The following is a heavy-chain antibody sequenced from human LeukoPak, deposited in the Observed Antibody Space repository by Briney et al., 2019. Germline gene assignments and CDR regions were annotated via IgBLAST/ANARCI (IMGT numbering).Heavy chain of an antibody. Sequence: PGGSLRLSCAASGFTFSSYGMNWVRQAPGKGLEWVSSITASSTAIYSADSVKGRFTISRDNAKNFLYLQMNSLRAEDTAVYYCARTYYDILTGYNPYFDYWGQGILVTVSS. CDR3: ARTYYDILTGYNPYFDY. J-gene: IGHJ4*02. CDR2: ITASSTAI. V-gene: IGHV3-21*01. D-gene: IGHD3-9*01. CDR1: GFTFSSYG.